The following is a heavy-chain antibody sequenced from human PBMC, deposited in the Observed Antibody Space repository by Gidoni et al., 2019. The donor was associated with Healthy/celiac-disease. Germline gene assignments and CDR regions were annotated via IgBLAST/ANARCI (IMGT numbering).Heavy chain of an antibody. CDR3: ALNGDIVVVPAAITAWEYFDY. D-gene: IGHD2-2*02. J-gene: IGHJ4*02. CDR2: IYYSGST. Sequence: QLQLQESGPGLVKPSETLSLTCTVSGGSISSSRYYWGWLRQPPGKGLEWIGSIYYSGSTYYNPSLKSRVTISVDTSKNQFSLKLSSVTAADTAVYYCALNGDIVVVPAAITAWEYFDYWGQGTLVTVSS. CDR1: GGSISSSRYY. V-gene: IGHV4-39*01.